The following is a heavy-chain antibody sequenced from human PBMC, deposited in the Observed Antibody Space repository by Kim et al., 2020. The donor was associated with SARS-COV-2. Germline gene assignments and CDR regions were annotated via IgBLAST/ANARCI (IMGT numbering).Heavy chain of an antibody. J-gene: IGHJ5*02. V-gene: IGHV4-4*07. CDR3: VRSMRKSGETRYWFDP. Sequence: SETLSLTCSVSGPSITTFSWAWIRQSAGRGPEWIGHIYTTGTTTYNPSLTSRLTISRDTSKNQFSLKLTSVTAADTAIYYCVRSMRKSGETRYWFDPWG. CDR1: GPSITTFS. CDR2: IYTTGTT. D-gene: IGHD1-26*01.